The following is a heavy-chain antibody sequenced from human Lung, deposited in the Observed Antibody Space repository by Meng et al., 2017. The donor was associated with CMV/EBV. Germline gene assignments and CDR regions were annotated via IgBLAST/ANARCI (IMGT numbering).Heavy chain of an antibody. CDR1: GFRFSSYW. CDR2: INSGGTTT. J-gene: IGHJ5*02. D-gene: IGHD2-8*01. CDR3: ARDVMGWFDP. V-gene: IGHV3-74*01. Sequence: DVQLVECGGGLVQPGESLRCSCVVLGFRFSSYWMHWVRQSPGKGLVWVARINSGGTTTTYADSVKGRFTISRDNAKNTLYLQMNSLRGEDTAAYYCARDVMGWFDPWGQGALVTVSS.